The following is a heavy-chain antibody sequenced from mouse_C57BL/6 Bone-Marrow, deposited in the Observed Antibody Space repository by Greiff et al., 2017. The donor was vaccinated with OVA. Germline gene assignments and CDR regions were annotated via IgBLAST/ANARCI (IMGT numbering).Heavy chain of an antibody. D-gene: IGHD2-3*01. CDR2: ISNGGGST. V-gene: IGHV5-12*01. CDR3: ARRGDDGYSWFAY. CDR1: GFTFSDYY. J-gene: IGHJ3*01. Sequence: EVQLQESGGGLVQPGGSLKLSCAASGFTFSDYYMYWVRQTPEKRLEWVAYISNGGGSTYYPDTVKGRFTISRDNAKNTLYLQMSRLKSEDTAMYDCARRGDDGYSWFAYWGQGTLVTVSA.